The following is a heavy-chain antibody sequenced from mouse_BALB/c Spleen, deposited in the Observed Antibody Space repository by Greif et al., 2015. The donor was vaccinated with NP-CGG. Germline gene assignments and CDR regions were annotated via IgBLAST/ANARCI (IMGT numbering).Heavy chain of an antibody. J-gene: IGHJ2*01. CDR1: GYTFTSYW. D-gene: IGHD3-1*01. CDR3: ARGLYYFDY. V-gene: IGHV1S41*01. CDR2: IAPGSGST. Sequence: DLVKPGASVKPSCKASGYTFTSYWINWIKQRPGQGLEWIGRIAPGSGSTYYNEMFKGKATLTVDTSSSTAYIQLSSLSSEDSAVYFCARGLYYFDYWGQGTTLTVSS.